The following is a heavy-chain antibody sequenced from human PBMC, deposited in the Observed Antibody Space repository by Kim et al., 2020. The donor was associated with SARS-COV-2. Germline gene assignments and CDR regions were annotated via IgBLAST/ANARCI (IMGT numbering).Heavy chain of an antibody. J-gene: IGHJ5*02. CDR1: GYTFTGYY. Sequence: ASVKVSCKASGYTFTGYYMHWVRQAPGQGLEWMGWINPNSGGTNYAQKFQGRVTMTRDTSISTAYMELSRLRSDDTAVYYCARGSYQTRLSNWFDPWGQGTLVTVSS. V-gene: IGHV1-2*02. CDR3: ARGSYQTRLSNWFDP. CDR2: INPNSGGT. D-gene: IGHD1-26*01.